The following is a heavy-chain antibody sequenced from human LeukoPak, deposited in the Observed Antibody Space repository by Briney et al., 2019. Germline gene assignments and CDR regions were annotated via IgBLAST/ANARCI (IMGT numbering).Heavy chain of an antibody. CDR3: AREAYGYSGYDREGWFDP. V-gene: IGHV4-59*01. CDR2: IYYSGST. D-gene: IGHD5-12*01. Sequence: SETPSLTCTVSGGSISSYYWSWIRQPPGKGLEWIGYIYYSGSTNYNPSLKSRVTISVDTSKNQFSLKLSSVTAADTAVYYCAREAYGYSGYDREGWFDPWGQGTLVTVSS. J-gene: IGHJ5*02. CDR1: GGSISSYY.